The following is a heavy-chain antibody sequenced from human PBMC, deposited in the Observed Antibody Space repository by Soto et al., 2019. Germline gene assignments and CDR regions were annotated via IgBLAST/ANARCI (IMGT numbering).Heavy chain of an antibody. D-gene: IGHD4-17*01. CDR2: IKQDGSEK. V-gene: IGHV3-7*01. Sequence: GGSLRLSCAASGFSYGTYWMSWVRRAPGKGLEWVANIKQDGSEKYYVDSVKGRFTISRDNAKKSLYLQMNGLRVEDTAVYYCARDKEENNDYGSRFDYWGQGKLVTVYS. CDR3: ARDKEENNDYGSRFDY. CDR1: GFSYGTYW. J-gene: IGHJ4*02.